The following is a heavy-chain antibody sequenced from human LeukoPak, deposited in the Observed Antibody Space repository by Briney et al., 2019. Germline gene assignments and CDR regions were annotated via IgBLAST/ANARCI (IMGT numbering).Heavy chain of an antibody. J-gene: IGHJ4*02. CDR1: GFTFSSSA. D-gene: IGHD6-19*01. CDR3: AKEGIAVAGAFDY. CDR2: ISGSGSST. Sequence: GGSLRLSCAASGFTFSSSAMSWVRQAPGKGLEWVSAISGSGSSTYYADSVKGRFTISRDNSKNTLYLQMNSLRAVDTAVYYCAKEGIAVAGAFDYWGQGTLVTVSS. V-gene: IGHV3-23*01.